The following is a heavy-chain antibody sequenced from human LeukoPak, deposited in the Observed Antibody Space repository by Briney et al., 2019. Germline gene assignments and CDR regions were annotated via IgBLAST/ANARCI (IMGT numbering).Heavy chain of an antibody. J-gene: IGHJ4*02. D-gene: IGHD3-10*01. CDR3: AGDRGGATIDY. Sequence: SETLSLTCTVSGGSISNYYWNWIRQPPGKGLEWIGYIYYTGSTNYNPSLKSRVTMSVDTSKNQFSLKLSSVTAADTAVYYCAGDRGGATIDYWGQGTLVTVSS. CDR1: GGSISNYY. V-gene: IGHV4-59*08. CDR2: IYYTGST.